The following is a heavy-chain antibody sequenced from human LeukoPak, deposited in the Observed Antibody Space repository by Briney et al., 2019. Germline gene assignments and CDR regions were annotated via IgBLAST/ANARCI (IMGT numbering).Heavy chain of an antibody. CDR2: IYYSGST. D-gene: IGHD1-26*01. CDR1: GGSISSGGYY. V-gene: IGHV4-31*03. Sequence: SETLSLTCTVSGGSISSGGYYWSWIRQHPGKGLEWIGYIYYSGSTYYNPSLKSRLTISVDTSKNQFSLNLSSVTAADTAIYYCSRESGAFCPFGYWGQGTLVIVPP. CDR3: SRESGAFCPFGY. J-gene: IGHJ4*02.